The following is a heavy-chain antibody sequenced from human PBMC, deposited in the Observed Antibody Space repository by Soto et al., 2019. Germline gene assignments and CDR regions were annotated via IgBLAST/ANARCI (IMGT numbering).Heavy chain of an antibody. Sequence: QVQLQQWGAGLLKPSETLSLTCAVYGGSFSGYYWSWIRQPPGKGLEWIGEINHGGSTNYNPSLKSRVTISVDTSKNQFSLKLSSVTAADTAVYYCARDRLVTTVTTGYYYYYGMDVWGQGTTVTVSS. D-gene: IGHD4-17*01. J-gene: IGHJ6*02. CDR1: GGSFSGYY. CDR2: INHGGST. V-gene: IGHV4-34*01. CDR3: ARDRLVTTVTTGYYYYYGMDV.